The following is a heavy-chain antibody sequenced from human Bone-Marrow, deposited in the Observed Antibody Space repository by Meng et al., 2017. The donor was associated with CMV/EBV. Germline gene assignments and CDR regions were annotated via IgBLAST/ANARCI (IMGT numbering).Heavy chain of an antibody. J-gene: IGHJ4*02. Sequence: GESLKIPCAASGFHVRSHYMAWVRQAPGKGLEWVSVIYSGGIHSDGDTYHTDSVKGRFTISRDNSKNSLYLQMNSLKAEDTAVYYCARGSYSGNYSSLFPPSYYFDYWGQGTLVTVSS. D-gene: IGHD4-11*01. CDR3: ARGSYSGNYSSLFPPSYYFDY. V-gene: IGHV3-66*01. CDR1: GFHVRSHY. CDR2: IYSGGIHSDGDT.